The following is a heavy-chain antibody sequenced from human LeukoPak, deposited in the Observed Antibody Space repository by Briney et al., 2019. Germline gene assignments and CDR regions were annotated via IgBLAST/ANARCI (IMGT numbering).Heavy chain of an antibody. V-gene: IGHV3-23*01. D-gene: IGHD2-15*01. CDR2: ISGSGAST. J-gene: IGHJ4*02. CDR1: GFTFSSYA. CDR3: ARDFGGTLKTALDY. Sequence: GGSLRLSCAASGFTFSSYAMSWVRQAPGKGLEWVSAISGSGASTYYADSVKGRFTISRDNSKNTLYLQMDGLRAEDTAIYYCARDFGGTLKTALDYWGQGTLVTVSS.